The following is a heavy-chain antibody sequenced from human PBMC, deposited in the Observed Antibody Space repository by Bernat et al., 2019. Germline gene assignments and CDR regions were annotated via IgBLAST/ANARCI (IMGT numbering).Heavy chain of an antibody. CDR2: IDYSGST. Sequence: QVQLQESGPGLVKPSQTLSLTCTVSGGSISSGGYYWSWIRQHPGKGREWIGYIDYSGSTYYNPSLKSRVTISVDTSKYRFSLMLLSVTSAHTAVYYCAPTYDFSSGGSYYYYGMDVWGRGTAVTVS. D-gene: IGHD3-3*01. CDR3: APTYDFSSGGSYYYYGMDV. J-gene: IGHJ6*02. CDR1: GGSISSGGYY. V-gene: IGHV4-31*03.